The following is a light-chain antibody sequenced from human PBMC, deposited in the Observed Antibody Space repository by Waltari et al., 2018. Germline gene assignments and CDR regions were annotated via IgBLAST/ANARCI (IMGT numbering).Light chain of an antibody. CDR1: QSVSSSY. CDR3: QQYAALPRT. CDR2: DAS. Sequence: DIVLTQSPATLSLSPGDRATLSCRASQSVSSSYLAWYQQKPGQAPRLLIYDASRRATGLPDRFSGSGSGTDFTLTISRLEPEDFAFYYCQQYAALPRTFGQGTRLEIK. J-gene: IGKJ2*01. V-gene: IGKV3D-20*01.